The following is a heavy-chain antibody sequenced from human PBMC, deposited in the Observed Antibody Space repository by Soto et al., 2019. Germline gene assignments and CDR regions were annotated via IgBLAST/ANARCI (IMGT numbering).Heavy chain of an antibody. CDR3: VKDAHPVSMIVVVMSEVGAFDI. CDR2: INVGNGDT. D-gene: IGHD3-22*01. J-gene: IGHJ3*02. V-gene: IGHV1-3*01. CDR1: GYIFTTYA. Sequence: ASVKVSCKASGYIFTTYAIHWVRQAPGQGLEWMGWINVGNGDTRYSQKFHGRVTITRNTAPGTGYMEMSSMGSEDTAVYYAVKDAHPVSMIVVVMSEVGAFDIWGQGTMVTVSS.